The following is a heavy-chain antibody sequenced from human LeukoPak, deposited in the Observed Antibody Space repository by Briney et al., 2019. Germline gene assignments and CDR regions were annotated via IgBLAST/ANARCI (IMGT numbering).Heavy chain of an antibody. V-gene: IGHV3-21*01. Sequence: PGGSLRLSCAASVFPFSSYDMNWVRQAPGKGLEWVSYISSSSSYIYYADSVKGRFTISRDNAKNSLYLQMNSLRAEDTAVYYCARVDAFDLWGQGTMVTVSS. CDR1: VFPFSSYD. J-gene: IGHJ3*01. CDR2: ISSSSSYI. CDR3: ARVDAFDL.